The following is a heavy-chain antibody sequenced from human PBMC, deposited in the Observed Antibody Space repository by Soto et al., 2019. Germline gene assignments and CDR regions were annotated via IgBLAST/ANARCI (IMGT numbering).Heavy chain of an antibody. CDR2: VDPRDGST. CDR1: GYIFTTYS. Sequence: QVQLVQSGAEMKRPGASVILSCKASGYIFTTYSIHWVRQTAGQGLEGVAKVDPRDGSTGYAQKFRGRVSMAWDTSTGTVSMEVSSLTSDDTATYYCARVRSSGREFDYWGQGTQVTVSS. D-gene: IGHD6-25*01. CDR3: ARVRSSGREFDY. V-gene: IGHV1-46*01. J-gene: IGHJ4*02.